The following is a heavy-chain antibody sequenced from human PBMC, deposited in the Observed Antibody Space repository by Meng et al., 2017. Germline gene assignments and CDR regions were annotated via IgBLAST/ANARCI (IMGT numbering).Heavy chain of an antibody. CDR3: ARELYSSRTGYGMDV. V-gene: IGHV4-61*02. CDR1: GGSISSGSYY. D-gene: IGHD6-13*01. CDR2: IYTSGST. J-gene: IGHJ6*02. Sequence: SETLSLTCTVSGGSISSGSYYWSWIRQPAGKGLEWIGRIYTSGSTNYDPSLKSRVTISVDTPKNQFSLKLSSVTAADTAVYYCARELYSSRTGYGMDVWGQGTTVTVSS.